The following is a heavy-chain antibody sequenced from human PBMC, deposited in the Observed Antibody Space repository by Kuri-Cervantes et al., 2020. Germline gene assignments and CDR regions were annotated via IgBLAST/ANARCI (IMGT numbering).Heavy chain of an antibody. CDR3: ARGRGGVVGATYFDY. CDR2: ISSSSSYI. Sequence: GGSLRLSCAASGFTFSSYSMNWVRQAPGKGLEWVSSISSSSSYIYYADSVKGRFTISRDNAKNSLYLQMNSLRAEDTAVYYCARGRGGVVGATYFDYWGQGTLVTVSS. CDR1: GFTFSSYS. D-gene: IGHD1-26*01. J-gene: IGHJ4*02. V-gene: IGHV3-21*01.